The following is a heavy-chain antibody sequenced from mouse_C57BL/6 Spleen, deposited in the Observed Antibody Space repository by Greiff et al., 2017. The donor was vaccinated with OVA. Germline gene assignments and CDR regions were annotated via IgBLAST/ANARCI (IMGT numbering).Heavy chain of an antibody. CDR1: GYSITSGYY. CDR2: ISYDGSN. J-gene: IGHJ4*01. V-gene: IGHV3-6*01. CDR3: ARTFYGSSPSYAMDY. D-gene: IGHD1-1*01. Sequence: EVQLVESGPGLVKPSQSLSLTCSVTGYSITSGYYWNWIRQFPGNKLEWMGYISYDGSNNYNPSLKNRISITRDTSKNQFFLKLNSVTTEDTATYYCARTFYGSSPSYAMDYWGQGTSVTVSS.